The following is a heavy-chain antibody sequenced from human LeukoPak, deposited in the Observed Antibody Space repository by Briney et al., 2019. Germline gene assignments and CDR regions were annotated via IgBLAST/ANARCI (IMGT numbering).Heavy chain of an antibody. CDR2: ISGSGGST. Sequence: GGSLRLSCAASGFTFKSFSMNWVRQAPGKGLEWVPAISGSGGSTYYADSVKGRFTISRDNSKNTLYLQMNSLRAEDTAVYYCAKFIRQSQYCSGTSCYSSTFDYWGQGTLVTVSS. J-gene: IGHJ4*02. D-gene: IGHD2-2*01. CDR3: AKFIRQSQYCSGTSCYSSTFDY. V-gene: IGHV3-23*01. CDR1: GFTFKSFS.